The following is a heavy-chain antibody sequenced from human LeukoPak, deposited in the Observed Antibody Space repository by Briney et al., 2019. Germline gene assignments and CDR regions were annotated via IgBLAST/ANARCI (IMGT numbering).Heavy chain of an antibody. CDR1: GYTFTSYY. V-gene: IGHV1-46*03. CDR2: INPGGGST. D-gene: IGHD2-2*01. J-gene: IGHJ4*02. CDR3: ARQTQVVPAAFSNY. Sequence: GASVKVSCKASGYTFTSYYMHWVRQAPGQGLEWMGIINPGGGSTTYAQNFQGRVTMTRDTSTSTVYMELGSLRSEDTAVYYCARQTQVVPAAFSNYWGQGTLVTVSS.